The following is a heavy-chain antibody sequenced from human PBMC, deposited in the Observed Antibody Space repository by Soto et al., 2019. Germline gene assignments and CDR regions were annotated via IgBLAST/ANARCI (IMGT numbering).Heavy chain of an antibody. CDR2: INPNSGGT. CDR3: ASTGYDFWSGYFTGDYYGMGV. V-gene: IGHV1-2*02. D-gene: IGHD3-3*01. J-gene: IGHJ6*02. CDR1: GYTFTGYY. Sequence: ASVKVSCKASGYTFTGYYMHWVRQAPGQGLEWMGWINPNSGGTNYAQKFQGRVTMTRDTSISTAYMELSRLRSDDTAVYYCASTGYDFWSGYFTGDYYGMGVWGQGTTVTVSS.